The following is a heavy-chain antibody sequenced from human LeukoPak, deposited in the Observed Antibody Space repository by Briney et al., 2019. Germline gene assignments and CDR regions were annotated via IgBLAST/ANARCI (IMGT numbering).Heavy chain of an antibody. CDR1: GFTFSSYW. CDR2: IKKDGSEK. CDR3: ARVRWGGLYYFDY. Sequence: GGSLRLSCAASGFTFSSYWMSWVRQAPGKGLEWVANIKKDGSEKYYVDSVKGRFTIFRDNAKNSLYLQMNSLRAEDTAVYYCARVRWGGLYYFDYWGQGTLVTVSS. D-gene: IGHD3-16*01. J-gene: IGHJ4*02. V-gene: IGHV3-7*01.